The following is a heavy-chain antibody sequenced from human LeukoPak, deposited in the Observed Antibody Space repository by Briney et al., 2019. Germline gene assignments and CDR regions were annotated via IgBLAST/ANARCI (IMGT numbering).Heavy chain of an antibody. D-gene: IGHD3-10*01. J-gene: IGHJ6*02. Sequence: SVKVSCKASGGTFSSYAISWVRQAPGQGLEWMGGIIPIFGTANYAQKFQGRVTITADESTSTAYMELSSLRSEDAAVYYCARELLWFGESYYYGMDVWGQGTTVTVSS. V-gene: IGHV1-69*13. CDR3: ARELLWFGESYYYGMDV. CDR2: IIPIFGTA. CDR1: GGTFSSYA.